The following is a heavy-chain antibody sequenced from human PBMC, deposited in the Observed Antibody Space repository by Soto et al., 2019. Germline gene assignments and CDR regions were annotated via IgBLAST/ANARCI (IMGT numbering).Heavy chain of an antibody. V-gene: IGHV4-30-4*01. J-gene: IGHJ6*02. CDR2: IYYSGST. D-gene: IGHD1-26*01. CDR1: GGSISSGDYY. CDR3: ARWAITPNRYYYYYGMDV. Sequence: QVQLQESGPGLVKPSQTLSLTCTVSGGSISSGDYYWSWIRQPPGKGLEWIGYIYYSGSTYYNPYGGSTSYTPSLKMRVTISGDTSKNQCSLMLRSGTAADTAVYYCARWAITPNRYYYYYGMDVWGQGTTVTVSS.